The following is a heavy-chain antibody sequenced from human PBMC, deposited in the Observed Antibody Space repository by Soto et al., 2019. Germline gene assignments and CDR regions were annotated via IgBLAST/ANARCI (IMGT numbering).Heavy chain of an antibody. J-gene: IGHJ6*02. CDR3: PRQLRVLRFLECSKTEDYYYYCMAA. V-gene: IGHV5-10-1*01. CDR1: VYRFTSYV. CDR2: IDPSDSYT. D-gene: IGHD3-3*01. Sequence: XESLKVTWQCSVYRFTSYVISLLLQMPGNGLEWMGRIDPSDSYTNYSPSFQGHVTISADKSISTAYLQWSSLKASDTAVYYCPRQLRVLRFLECSKTEDYYYYCMAASGPRTTVTVS.